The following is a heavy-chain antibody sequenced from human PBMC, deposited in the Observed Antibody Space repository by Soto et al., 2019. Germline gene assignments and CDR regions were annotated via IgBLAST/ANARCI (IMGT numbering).Heavy chain of an antibody. CDR2: ISAYNGNT. J-gene: IGHJ3*01. V-gene: IGHV1-18*04. Sequence: GASVKVSCTASGYTFTSYGISWVRQAPGQGLEWMGWISAYNGNTNYAQKLQGRVTMTTDTSTSTAYMELRSLRSDDTAIYSCVREGSGWYSRGSFDFWGRGTMVTVSS. CDR3: VREGSGWYSRGSFDF. D-gene: IGHD6-19*01. CDR1: GYTFTSYG.